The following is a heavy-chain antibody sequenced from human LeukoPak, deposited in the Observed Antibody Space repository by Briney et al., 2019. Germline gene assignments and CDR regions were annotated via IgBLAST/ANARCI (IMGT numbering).Heavy chain of an antibody. CDR3: ARDGDPYDSSGYYIRHKFAGGLSYFDF. D-gene: IGHD3-22*01. J-gene: IGHJ4*02. Sequence: GGSLRLSCAASGFIFSTFGMHWVRQAPGKGLEWVATISYDGSKKYYADSVRGRFTISREKSKNTLHLQMNSLRAEDTAVYYCARDGDPYDSSGYYIRHKFAGGLSYFDFWGQGTLVTVSS. CDR1: GFIFSTFG. V-gene: IGHV3-30*03. CDR2: ISYDGSKK.